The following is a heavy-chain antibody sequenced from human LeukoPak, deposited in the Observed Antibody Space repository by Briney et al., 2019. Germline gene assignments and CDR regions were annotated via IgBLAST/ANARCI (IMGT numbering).Heavy chain of an antibody. D-gene: IGHD3-22*01. CDR1: GFIFSTYG. CDR3: ARDQYYYDNNGRNSDY. CDR2: ISSSSYM. J-gene: IGHJ4*01. V-gene: IGHV3-21*01. Sequence: GGSLRLSCAASGFIFSTYGMSWVRQAPGKGLEWVSSISSSSYMYYADSVKGRFTISRDNAKNSLYLQMNSLRAEDTAVYYCARDQYYYDNNGRNSDYWGQGTHVTVSS.